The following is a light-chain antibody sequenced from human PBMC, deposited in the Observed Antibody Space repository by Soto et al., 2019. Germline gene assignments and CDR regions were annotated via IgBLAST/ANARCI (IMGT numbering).Light chain of an antibody. CDR2: AAS. J-gene: IGKJ2*01. CDR1: QYISTY. Sequence: DIQMTQSPSSLSASVGDRVTITCRASQYISTYLNWYQQKPGKPPKFLIYAASNLQSGVPPRFSGSGSGTDFALTISSRQPEDFATYYCQQNSKKAYTFGQGTRLEIK. CDR3: QQNSKKAYT. V-gene: IGKV1-39*01.